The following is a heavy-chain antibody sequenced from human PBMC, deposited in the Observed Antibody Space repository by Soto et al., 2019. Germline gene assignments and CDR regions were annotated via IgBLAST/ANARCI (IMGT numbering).Heavy chain of an antibody. CDR2: ISYDGSNK. J-gene: IGHJ3*02. CDR3: ARVGRPHAFDI. Sequence: GGSLRLSCAASGFTFSSYAIHWVRQAPGKGLEWVAVISYDGSNKYYADSVKGRFTISRDNSKNTLYLQMNSLRAEDTAVYYCARVGRPHAFDIWGQGTMVTVSS. V-gene: IGHV3-30-3*01. CDR1: GFTFSSYA. D-gene: IGHD1-26*01.